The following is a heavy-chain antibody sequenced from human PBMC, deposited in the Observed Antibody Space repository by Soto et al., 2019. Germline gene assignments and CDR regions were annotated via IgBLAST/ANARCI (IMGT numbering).Heavy chain of an antibody. Sequence: PGESLKISCQGSGYSFTSNWIGWVRQMPGKGLEWMGIINPADSDIKYSPSFHGQVTISADKSIGTAYLQWSSLKASDTAMYYCARHQRDDASRKIDCWGQGTLVIVSS. V-gene: IGHV5-51*01. J-gene: IGHJ4*02. D-gene: IGHD3-16*01. CDR1: GYSFTSNW. CDR2: INPADSDI. CDR3: ARHQRDDASRKIDC.